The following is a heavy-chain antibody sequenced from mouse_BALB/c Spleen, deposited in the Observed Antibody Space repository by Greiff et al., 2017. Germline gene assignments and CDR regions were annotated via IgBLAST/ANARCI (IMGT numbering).Heavy chain of an antibody. D-gene: IGHD2-1*01. CDR1: GFTFSSFG. V-gene: IGHV5-17*02. Sequence: EVKLEESGGGLVQPGGSRKLSCAASGFTFSSFGMHWVRQAPEKGLEWVAYISSGSSTIYYADTVKGRFTISRDNPKNTLFLQMTSLRSEDTAMYYCATYGNYDAYWGQGTLVTVSA. J-gene: IGHJ3*01. CDR3: ATYGNYDAY. CDR2: ISSGSSTI.